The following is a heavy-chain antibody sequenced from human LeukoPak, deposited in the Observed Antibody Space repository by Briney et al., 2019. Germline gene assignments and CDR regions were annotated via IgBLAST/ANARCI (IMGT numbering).Heavy chain of an antibody. D-gene: IGHD2-2*01. V-gene: IGHV1-2*02. CDR1: GCTFTGYY. J-gene: IGHJ4*02. Sequence: ASVKVSCKASGCTFTGYYMHWVRQAPGQGLEWMGWINPNSGGTNYAQKFQGRVTMTRDTSISTAYMELSRLRSDDTAVYYCAGQYCSSTSCQSLFDYWGQGTLVTVSS. CDR2: INPNSGGT. CDR3: AGQYCSSTSCQSLFDY.